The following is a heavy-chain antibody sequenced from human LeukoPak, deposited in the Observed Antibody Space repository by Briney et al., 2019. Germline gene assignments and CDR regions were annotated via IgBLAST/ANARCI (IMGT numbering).Heavy chain of an antibody. CDR2: IWHDGKDQ. CDR1: VFTFSHYG. Sequence: PGRALRLSRAAPVFTFSHYGIHGVRQAPGRGLVWVAFIWHDGKDQYYGDSVKGRFTISRDNSKNTLYLQMNSLRGEDTAVYYCSGSSGYWGQGTLVTVSS. V-gene: IGHV3-33*03. J-gene: IGHJ4*02. D-gene: IGHD3-10*01. CDR3: SGSSGY.